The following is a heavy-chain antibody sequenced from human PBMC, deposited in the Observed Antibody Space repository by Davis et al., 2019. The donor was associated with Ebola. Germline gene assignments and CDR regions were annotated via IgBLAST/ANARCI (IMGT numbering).Heavy chain of an antibody. CDR1: GGSLSNYY. Sequence: PSETLSLTCSVSGGSLSNYYWTWIRQPAGKALEWIGQIFPSGSTNYNPSLKSRVSLSVDTSKNQFSLKLTSVTAADTAVYYCATNTTSSAFDRWGQGIPVTVSS. D-gene: IGHD6-6*01. V-gene: IGHV4-4*07. CDR2: IFPSGST. J-gene: IGHJ4*02. CDR3: ATNTTSSAFDR.